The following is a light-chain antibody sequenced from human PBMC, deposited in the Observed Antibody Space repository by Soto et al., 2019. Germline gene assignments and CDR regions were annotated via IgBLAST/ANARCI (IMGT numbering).Light chain of an antibody. J-gene: IGKJ1*01. V-gene: IGKV1-5*03. CDR2: EAS. Sequence: DIQMTQSPSTLFASVGDRVTITCRASQSISGSLAWYQQKPGKVPKLLMYEASNLKSGVPSRFSGSGSGTEYTLTISSLQPDDSASYYCQQYNGYWTFGQGTRVEIK. CDR3: QQYNGYWT. CDR1: QSISGS.